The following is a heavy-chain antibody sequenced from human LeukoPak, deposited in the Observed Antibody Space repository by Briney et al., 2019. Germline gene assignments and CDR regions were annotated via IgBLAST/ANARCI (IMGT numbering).Heavy chain of an antibody. J-gene: IGHJ6*02. CDR3: ASETLWYYYGMDV. CDR1: GYSFTSYW. V-gene: IGHV5-51*01. D-gene: IGHD3-10*01. CDR2: IYPGDSDT. Sequence: GESLKISCKGSGYSFTSYWIGWVRQMPGKGLEWMGIIYPGDSDTRYSPSFQGQVTISADKSISTAYLQWSSLKASDTAMYYCASETLWYYYGMDVWGQGTTVTVSS.